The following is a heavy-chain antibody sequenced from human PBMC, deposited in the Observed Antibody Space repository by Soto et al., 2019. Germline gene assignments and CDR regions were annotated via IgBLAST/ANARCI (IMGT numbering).Heavy chain of an antibody. CDR2: ISRDGSNK. CDR3: ARSRNSAVADSFDF. D-gene: IGHD3-10*01. Sequence: GESLKISCAASGFTFSRYAIHRVRQAPGKGLEWVAVISRDGSNKYYVDSVKGRFTISRDNSKNTLYLQMNSLRDEDTAVYYCARSRNSAVADSFDFWGQGTLVTVSS. V-gene: IGHV3-30*04. J-gene: IGHJ4*02. CDR1: GFTFSRYA.